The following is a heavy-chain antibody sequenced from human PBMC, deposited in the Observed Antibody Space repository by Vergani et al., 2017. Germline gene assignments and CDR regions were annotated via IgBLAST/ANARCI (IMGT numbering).Heavy chain of an antibody. Sequence: EVRLLESGGGLVQPGGSLRLSCAASGFTFSSYAMSWVRQAPGKGLEWVSAISGSGGSTYYADSVKGRFTISRDNSKNTLYLQMNSLRAEDTAVYYCAKDSMGFGLGCSGGSCYSGWFDPWGQGTLVTVSS. CDR1: GFTFSSYA. V-gene: IGHV3-23*01. CDR3: AKDSMGFGLGCSGGSCYSGWFDP. D-gene: IGHD2-15*01. J-gene: IGHJ5*02. CDR2: ISGSGGST.